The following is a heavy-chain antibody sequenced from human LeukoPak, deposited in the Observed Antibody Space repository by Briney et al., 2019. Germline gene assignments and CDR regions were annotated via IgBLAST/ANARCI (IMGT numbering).Heavy chain of an antibody. CDR2: IYTSGST. Sequence: SETLSLTCAVYGGSFSGFYWSWIRQPAGKGLEWIGRIYTSGSTNYNPSLKSRVTMSVDTSKNQFSLKLSSVTAADTAVYYCARGSGGYYDSSGYYDGAFDIWGQGTMVTVSS. V-gene: IGHV4-59*10. D-gene: IGHD3-22*01. CDR3: ARGSGGYYDSSGYYDGAFDI. J-gene: IGHJ3*02. CDR1: GGSFSGFY.